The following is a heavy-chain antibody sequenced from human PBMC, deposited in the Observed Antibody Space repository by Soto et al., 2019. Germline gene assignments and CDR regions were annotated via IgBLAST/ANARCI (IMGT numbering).Heavy chain of an antibody. CDR1: GGSISSSSYY. Sequence: PSETLSLTCTVSGGSISSSSYYWGWIRQPPGKGLEWIGSIYYSGSTYYNPSLKSRVTISVDTSKNQFSLKLTSVIAADTAVYYCARASTVYDLLTYIDYWGQGTLVTVSS. V-gene: IGHV4-39*07. CDR2: IYYSGST. CDR3: ARASTVYDLLTYIDY. D-gene: IGHD3-9*01. J-gene: IGHJ4*02.